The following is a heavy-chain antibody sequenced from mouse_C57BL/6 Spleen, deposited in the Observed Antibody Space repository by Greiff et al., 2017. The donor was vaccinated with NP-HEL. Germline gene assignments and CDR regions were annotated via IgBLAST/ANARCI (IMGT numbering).Heavy chain of an antibody. CDR2: ISGGGGNT. Sequence: EVKLMESGGGLVKPGGSLKLSCAASGFTFSSYTMSWVRQTPEKRLEWVATISGGGGNTYYPDSVKGRFTISRDNAKNTLYLQMSSLRSEDTALYYCARHLYYYGSSCFDYWGQGTTLTVSS. CDR1: GFTFSSYT. V-gene: IGHV5-9*01. CDR3: ARHLYYYGSSCFDY. J-gene: IGHJ2*01. D-gene: IGHD1-1*01.